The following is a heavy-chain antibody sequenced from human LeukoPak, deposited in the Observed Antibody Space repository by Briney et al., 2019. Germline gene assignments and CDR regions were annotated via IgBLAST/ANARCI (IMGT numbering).Heavy chain of an antibody. V-gene: IGHV3-23*01. CDR2: IRGSGNST. J-gene: IGHJ4*02. CDR1: GFTFSSYA. D-gene: IGHD6-13*01. Sequence: GGSLRLSCAASGFTFSSYAMSWVRQAPGKGLEWVSAIRGSGNSTYYSDSVKGRFTISRDNSKNTLYLQMNSLRAEDTAVYYCAKARAAGFYVGPKFDYWGQGTLVTVSS. CDR3: AKARAAGFYVGPKFDY.